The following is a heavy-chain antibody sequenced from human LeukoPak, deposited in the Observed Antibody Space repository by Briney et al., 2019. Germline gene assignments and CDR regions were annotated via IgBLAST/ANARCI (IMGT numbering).Heavy chain of an antibody. CDR3: AKDIREQQWLLDLDS. CDR2: ISYDGDNK. J-gene: IGHJ4*02. V-gene: IGHV3-30-3*01. D-gene: IGHD1/OR15-1a*01. Sequence: GGSLRLSCAASGFTFSSYSMHWVRQAPGKGLEWVAIISYDGDNKHYADSVKGRFTISRDNSKNTLYLQMNSLRAVDTAVYYCAKDIREQQWLLDLDSWGQGTLVTVSS. CDR1: GFTFSSYS.